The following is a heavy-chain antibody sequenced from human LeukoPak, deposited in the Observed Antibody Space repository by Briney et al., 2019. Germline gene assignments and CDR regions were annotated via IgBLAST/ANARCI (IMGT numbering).Heavy chain of an antibody. CDR1: GGTFSRYA. V-gene: IGHV1-69*13. Sequence: SVKVSCKASGGTFSRYAISWVRQAPGQGLEWMGGYIPMFGTANYAQNFQNRVTITADESTSTFSMEVSSLRPEDTAVYFCAGASSKWELSFWGQGTLVTVSS. J-gene: IGHJ4*02. CDR3: AGASSKWELSF. CDR2: YIPMFGTA. D-gene: IGHD1-26*01.